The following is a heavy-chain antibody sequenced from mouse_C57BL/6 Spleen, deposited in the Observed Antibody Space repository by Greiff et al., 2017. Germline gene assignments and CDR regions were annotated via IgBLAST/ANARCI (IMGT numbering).Heavy chain of an antibody. J-gene: IGHJ3*01. CDR2: INPSNGDT. CDR3: ARRDYGIGY. CDR1: GYAFSSYW. D-gene: IGHD1-1*01. V-gene: IGHV1-80*01. Sequence: VQLQQSGAELVKPGASVKISCKASGYAFSSYWMNWVKQRPGKGLEWIGQINPSNGDTNYNRKFKGKATLTADKSSSTAYMQLSSLTSEDSAGYFSARRDYGIGYWGQGTLVTVSA.